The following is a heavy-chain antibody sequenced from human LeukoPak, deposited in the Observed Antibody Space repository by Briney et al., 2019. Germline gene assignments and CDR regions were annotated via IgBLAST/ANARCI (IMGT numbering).Heavy chain of an antibody. V-gene: IGHV1-69*01. Sequence: SVKVSCKASGGTFSSYAISWVRQAPGQGLEWTGGIIPIFGTANYAQKFQGGVTITADESTSTAYMELSSLRSEDTAVYYCARDSSGRDAFDIWGQGTMVTVSS. CDR3: ARDSSGRDAFDI. J-gene: IGHJ3*02. CDR2: IIPIFGTA. CDR1: GGTFSSYA. D-gene: IGHD3-22*01.